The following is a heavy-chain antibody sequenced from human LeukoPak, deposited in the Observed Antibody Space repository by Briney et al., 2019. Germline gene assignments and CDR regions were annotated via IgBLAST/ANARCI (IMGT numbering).Heavy chain of an antibody. D-gene: IGHD3-9*01. CDR1: GDSVSNDSGG. CDR3: ARGGLFRVCLNSLTGFHF. CDR2: IYYRTQWYN. Sequence: SQTLSLTCDISGDSVSNDSGGWNWIRQSPSRGLEWLGRIYYRTQWYNDDAVSVKSRITINPDTAKNAFSLHLNSVTPHDTALYYCARGGLFRVCLNSLTGFHFCCQGTMVTVSA. J-gene: IGHJ3*01. V-gene: IGHV6-1*01.